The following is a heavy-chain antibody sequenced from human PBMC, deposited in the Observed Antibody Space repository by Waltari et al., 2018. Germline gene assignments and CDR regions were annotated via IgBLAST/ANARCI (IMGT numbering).Heavy chain of an antibody. CDR3: TTETITALDAFDI. CDR2: IKSKTDGGTT. J-gene: IGHJ3*02. CDR1: GFTFSNAW. D-gene: IGHD3-10*01. V-gene: IGHV3-15*01. Sequence: EVQLVESGGGLVKPGGSLRLSCAASGFTFSNAWMSWVRQAPGKGLEWVGRIKSKTDGGTTDYAAPVKGRFTISRDDSKNTLYLQMNSLKTEDTAVYYCTTETITALDAFDIWGQGTMVTVSS.